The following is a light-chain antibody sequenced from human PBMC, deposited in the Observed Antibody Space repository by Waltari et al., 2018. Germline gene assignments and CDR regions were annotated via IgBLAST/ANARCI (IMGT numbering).Light chain of an antibody. J-gene: IGKJ5*01. CDR2: LGS. CDR3: MQALQTPRAIT. V-gene: IGKV2-28*01. CDR1: QSLLHSNGKNY. Sequence: DIVMTQSPLSLPVTPGEPASMSCRSSQSLLHSNGKNYLNWYRQKPGQSPQLLNYLGSNRPSGVPDRFSGSGSGTDFTLKISRVEAEDVGVYYCMQALQTPRAITFGQGTRLEIK.